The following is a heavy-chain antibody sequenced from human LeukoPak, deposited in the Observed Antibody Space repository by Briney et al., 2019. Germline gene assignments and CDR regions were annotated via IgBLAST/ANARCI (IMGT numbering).Heavy chain of an antibody. J-gene: IGHJ4*02. Sequence: GGSLRLSCVGSGFTFRSHAMSWVRQAPEKGLEFVSGIYENGGTTYYADSMKGRFSISRDNSKNTLYLQMDSLRGEDTAVYYCAKDFRIGYSAHFDYWGQGALVTVSS. CDR3: AKDFRIGYSAHFDY. CDR2: IYENGGTT. V-gene: IGHV3-23*01. CDR1: GFTFRSHA. D-gene: IGHD2-21*01.